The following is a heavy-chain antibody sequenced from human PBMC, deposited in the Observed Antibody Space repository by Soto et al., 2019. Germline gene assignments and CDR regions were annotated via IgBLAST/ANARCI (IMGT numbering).Heavy chain of an antibody. J-gene: IGHJ3*02. V-gene: IGHV4-59*08. CDR1: GGSINNFY. Sequence: SETLSLTCSVSGGSINNFYWTWIRQPPGKGLEWIGLIYYSGTTSYNPSLMSRVTISVDTSRNQFSLKLNSVTAADAAVYYCARQSPGEAYAYDIWGQGTMVTVSS. CDR2: IYYSGTT. CDR3: ARQSPGEAYAYDI. D-gene: IGHD7-27*01.